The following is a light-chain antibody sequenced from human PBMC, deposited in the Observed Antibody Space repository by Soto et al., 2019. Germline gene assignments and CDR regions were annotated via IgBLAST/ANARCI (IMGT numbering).Light chain of an antibody. CDR3: LLTYSGGRV. J-gene: IGLJ2*01. V-gene: IGLV7-46*01. CDR2: DTT. Sequence: QTVVTQEPSLTVSPGGTVTLTCGSSDGPVTSYHYPYWYQQRPGQVPRTLIYDTTNRQSWAPARFSGSLVGVKAALTLSGAQPEDEADYYCLLTYSGGRVFGGGTKLTVL. CDR1: DGPVTSYHY.